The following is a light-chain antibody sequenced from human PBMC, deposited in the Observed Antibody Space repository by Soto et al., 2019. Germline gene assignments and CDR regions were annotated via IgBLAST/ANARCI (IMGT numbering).Light chain of an antibody. CDR3: NSFTTSSTLV. CDR2: DVS. Sequence: QAVVTQPASVSGSPGQSITISCTGTSSDVGAYNYVSWYQHHPGKAPKLMIYDVSNRPSGVSNRFSGSKSGNTASLTISGLQAEDEADYYCNSFTTSSTLVFGGGTKLIVL. J-gene: IGLJ2*01. CDR1: SSDVGAYNY. V-gene: IGLV2-14*03.